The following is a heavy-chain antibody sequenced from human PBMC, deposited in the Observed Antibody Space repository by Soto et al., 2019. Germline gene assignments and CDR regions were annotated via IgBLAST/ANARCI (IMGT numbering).Heavy chain of an antibody. CDR1: GASISSSSSY. V-gene: IGHV4-39*01. D-gene: IGHD1-1*01. Sequence: SETLSLTCTVSGASISSSSSYWGWIRHPPGNGLEWIANIYYSGVTYYNPSLRSRLTISVETSKNQFSLRVTSVTTADTAMYYCARRPSPNNSPEPVFDSWGQGTIVTV. CDR3: ARRPSPNNSPEPVFDS. CDR2: IYYSGVT. J-gene: IGHJ4*02.